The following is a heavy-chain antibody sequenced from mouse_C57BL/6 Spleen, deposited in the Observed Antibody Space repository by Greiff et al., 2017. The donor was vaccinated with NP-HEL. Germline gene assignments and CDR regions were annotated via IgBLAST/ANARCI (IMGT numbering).Heavy chain of an antibody. CDR1: GYTFTDYN. Sequence: VQLQQSGPELVKPGASVKIPCKASGYTFTDYNMDWVKQSHGKSLEWIGDINPNNGGTIYNQKFKGKATLTVDKSSSTAYMELRSLTSEDTAVYYCARPHYGSSYWFAYWGQGTLVTVSA. CDR2: INPNNGGT. J-gene: IGHJ3*01. V-gene: IGHV1-18*01. D-gene: IGHD1-1*01. CDR3: ARPHYGSSYWFAY.